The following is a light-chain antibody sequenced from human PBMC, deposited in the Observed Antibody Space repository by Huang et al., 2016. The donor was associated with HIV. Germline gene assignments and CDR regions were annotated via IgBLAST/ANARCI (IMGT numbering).Light chain of an antibody. CDR1: QSVSSN. CDR3: QQYNNWRT. Sequence: EIVMTQSPATLSVSPGERATLSCRASQSVSSNLAWYQQKPGQSPRPLIAGASTRATGIPARVSGSGSGTEFTLTISSLQSEDFAVYYCQQYNNWRTFGQGTKVEIK. J-gene: IGKJ1*01. V-gene: IGKV3-15*01. CDR2: GAS.